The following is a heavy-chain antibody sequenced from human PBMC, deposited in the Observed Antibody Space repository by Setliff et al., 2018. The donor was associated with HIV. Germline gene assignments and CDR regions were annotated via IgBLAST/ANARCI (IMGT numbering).Heavy chain of an antibody. CDR2: INHSGRT. Sequence: SETLSLTCAVYGGSFSDNYWSWIRQSPGKGLEWIGEINHSGRTKYSPSLRSRVSISVDTSKNQFSLKLSSVTPADTAVYYCARRVVITTGSYYFDYWGQGTLVTVSS. V-gene: IGHV4-34*01. D-gene: IGHD3-22*01. J-gene: IGHJ4*02. CDR1: GGSFSDNY. CDR3: ARRVVITTGSYYFDY.